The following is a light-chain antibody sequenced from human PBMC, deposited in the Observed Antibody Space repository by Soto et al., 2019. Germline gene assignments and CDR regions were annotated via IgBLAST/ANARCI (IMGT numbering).Light chain of an antibody. CDR1: QSLSSNY. Sequence: DIVLTQSPGTLSLSPGDRATLSCRASQSLSSNYLAWYQQKPGQGPRLLIYGASRRATDIPDRFSGSGSGTDFALTITRLEPADFAVYFCQQYDTLPRTFGQGTKVEIQ. J-gene: IGKJ1*01. CDR3: QQYDTLPRT. V-gene: IGKV3-20*01. CDR2: GAS.